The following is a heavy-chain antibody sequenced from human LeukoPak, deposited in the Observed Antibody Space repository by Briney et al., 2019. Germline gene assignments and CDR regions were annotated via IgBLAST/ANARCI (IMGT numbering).Heavy chain of an antibody. V-gene: IGHV4-4*07. CDR1: GGSITSYY. CDR2: IYTSGST. Sequence: PSETLSLTCTVSGGSITSYYWSWIRQPAGKGLEWIGRIYTSGSTKYNPSPKSRVTMSIDTSKNQFSLQLSSVTAADTAVYYCARDNHYYGSGSYWFDPWGQGTLVTVSS. D-gene: IGHD3-10*01. J-gene: IGHJ5*02. CDR3: ARDNHYYGSGSYWFDP.